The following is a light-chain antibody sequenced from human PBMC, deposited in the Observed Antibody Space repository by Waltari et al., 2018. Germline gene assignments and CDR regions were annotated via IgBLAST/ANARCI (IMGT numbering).Light chain of an antibody. V-gene: IGKV1-9*01. J-gene: IGKJ3*01. CDR2: AAS. CDR3: QQFESYPFT. Sequence: IQLTRSPTSLSASIADTVTISCRATQGIGSYLAWYQQRPGKAPNLLIYAASVLQDGVPSRFSGSGSRTDFTLTINNLQPEDFAFYYCQQFESYPFTFGPGTKVEVK. CDR1: QGIGSY.